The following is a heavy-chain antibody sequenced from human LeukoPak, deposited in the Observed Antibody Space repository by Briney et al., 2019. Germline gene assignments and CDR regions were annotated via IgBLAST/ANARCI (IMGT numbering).Heavy chain of an antibody. D-gene: IGHD1-26*01. V-gene: IGHV4-4*02. CDR2: IYHSGST. CDR1: GGSISSSNW. Sequence: PSETLSLTCAVSGGSISSSNWWSWVRQPPGKGLEWIGEIYHSGSTNYNPSLKSRVTISVDKSKNQFSLKLSSVTAADTTVYYCARENSGSFPCPPDSWGQGTLVTVPS. J-gene: IGHJ5*01. CDR3: ARENSGSFPCPPDS.